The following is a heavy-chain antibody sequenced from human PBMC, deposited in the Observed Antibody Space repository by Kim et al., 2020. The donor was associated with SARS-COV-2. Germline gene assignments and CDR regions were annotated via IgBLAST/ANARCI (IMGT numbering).Heavy chain of an antibody. V-gene: IGHV3-74*01. CDR3: ARDLAGRNDY. Sequence: ADSVKGRFTNSRDNAKKTLHLQINSLRAEDKAVYYCARDLAGRNDYWGQGTLVTVSS. D-gene: IGHD3-3*02. J-gene: IGHJ4*02.